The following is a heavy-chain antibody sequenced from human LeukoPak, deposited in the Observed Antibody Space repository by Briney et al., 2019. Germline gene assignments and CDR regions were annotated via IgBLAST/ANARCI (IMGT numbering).Heavy chain of an antibody. D-gene: IGHD4-23*01. CDR2: ISASSGHT. CDR3: AKDYGGYPLDY. V-gene: IGHV3-23*01. CDR1: GFSLSSYW. J-gene: IGHJ4*02. Sequence: GGSLRLSCAASGFSLSSYWMSWVRQAPGKGLEWVSVISASSGHTDYADSVKGRFTISRDNSKNTFYLQMNSLRAEDTAVYYCAKDYGGYPLDYWGQGTLVIVSS.